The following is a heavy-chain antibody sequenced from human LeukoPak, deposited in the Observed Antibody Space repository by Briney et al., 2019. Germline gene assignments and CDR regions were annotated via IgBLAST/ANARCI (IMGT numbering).Heavy chain of an antibody. CDR1: GGSITGGGYY. J-gene: IGHJ4*02. CDR2: IFYTGST. CDR3: ARTPEVVPAAIDY. V-gene: IGHV4-31*03. Sequence: SQTLFLTCTVSGGSITGGGYYWSWIRQHPGQGLEWIGYIFYTGSTYYNPSLKSRVTISVDRSKNQFSLKLSSVTAADTAVYYCARTPEVVPAAIDYWRQGTLVTVSP. D-gene: IGHD2-2*01.